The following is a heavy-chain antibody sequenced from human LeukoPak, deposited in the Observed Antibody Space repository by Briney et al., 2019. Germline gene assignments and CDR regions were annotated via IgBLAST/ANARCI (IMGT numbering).Heavy chain of an antibody. J-gene: IGHJ5*02. CDR3: ARDWEAYGDYARWFDP. D-gene: IGHD4-17*01. CDR1: GFTFSSYS. V-gene: IGHV3-21*01. CDR2: ISSSSSYI. Sequence: PGGSLRLSCAASGFTFSSYSMNWVRQAPGKGLEWVSSISSSSSYIYYADSVKGRFTISRDNAKNSLYLQMNSLRAEDTAVYYCARDWEAYGDYARWFDPWGQGTLVTVSS.